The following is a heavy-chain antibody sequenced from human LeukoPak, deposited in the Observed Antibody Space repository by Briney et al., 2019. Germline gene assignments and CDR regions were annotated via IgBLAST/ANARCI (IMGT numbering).Heavy chain of an antibody. CDR3: ARGAYYYED. CDR2: SSSSSTI. D-gene: IGHD3-22*01. CDR1: GFTFSSHS. J-gene: IGHJ4*02. V-gene: IGHV3-48*01. Sequence: GGPLRLSCAASGFTFSSHSMNWVRQAPGKGLEWVSYSSSSSTIYYADSVKGRFTISRDNAKNSLYLQMNSLRAEDTAVYYCARGAYYYEDWGRGTLVTVSS.